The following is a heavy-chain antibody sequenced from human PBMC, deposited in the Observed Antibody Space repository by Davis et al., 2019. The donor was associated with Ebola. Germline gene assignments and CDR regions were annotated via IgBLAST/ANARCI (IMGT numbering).Heavy chain of an antibody. CDR3: ARSPRRIVLVVYDY. J-gene: IGHJ4*02. V-gene: IGHV3-30-3*01. CDR1: GFTFSSYA. CDR2: ISYDGSNK. D-gene: IGHD2-8*02. Sequence: GESLKISCAASGFTFSSYAMHWVRRAPGKGLEWVAVISYDGSNKYYADSVKGRFTISRDNSKNTLYLQMNSLRAEDTAVYYCARSPRRIVLVVYDYWGQGTLVTVSS.